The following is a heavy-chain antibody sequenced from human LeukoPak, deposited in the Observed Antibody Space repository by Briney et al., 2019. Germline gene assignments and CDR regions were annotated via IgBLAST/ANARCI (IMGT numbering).Heavy chain of an antibody. CDR2: IFPGDSDI. J-gene: IGHJ4*02. CDR1: GYSFTSHW. CDR3: ATGRITYFNF. Sequence: GESLKISCKGSGYSFTSHWIGWVRQMPGKGLEWMGIIFPGDSDIRYSPSFQGQVTISADKSISTAYLQWSGLKASDTATYYCATGRITYFNFWSQGTLVTVSS. D-gene: IGHD5-24*01. V-gene: IGHV5-51*01.